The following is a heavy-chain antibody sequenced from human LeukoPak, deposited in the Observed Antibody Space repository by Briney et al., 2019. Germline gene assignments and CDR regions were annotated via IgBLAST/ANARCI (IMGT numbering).Heavy chain of an antibody. D-gene: IGHD5-12*01. CDR1: GGTFSSYA. Sequence: SVKVSCKASGGTFSSYAISWVRQAPGQGLEWMGGIIPIFGTANYAQKFQGRVTITADESTSTAYMELSSLRSGDTAVYYCARRQPGSGYDWAGPIGDWGQGTLVTVSS. V-gene: IGHV1-69*13. J-gene: IGHJ4*02. CDR2: IIPIFGTA. CDR3: ARRQPGSGYDWAGPIGD.